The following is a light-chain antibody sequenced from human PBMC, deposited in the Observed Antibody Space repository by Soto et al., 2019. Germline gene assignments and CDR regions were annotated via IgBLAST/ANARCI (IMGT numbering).Light chain of an antibody. CDR1: SSDVGSYNR. J-gene: IGLJ1*01. CDR2: GVT. V-gene: IGLV2-23*02. CDR3: CTYARSSTSLDV. Sequence: QSALTQPASVSGSPGQSITISCTGTSSDVGSYNRVSWYQQHPGKAPKLIIYGVTERPSGISNRFSGSKSGNTASLTISGLQAEDEADYYCCTYARSSTSLDVIGTGTKVPVL.